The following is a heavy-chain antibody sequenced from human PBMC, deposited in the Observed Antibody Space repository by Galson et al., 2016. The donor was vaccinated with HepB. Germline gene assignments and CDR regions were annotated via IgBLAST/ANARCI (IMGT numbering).Heavy chain of an antibody. CDR3: AKGQGLIDY. V-gene: IGHV3-23*01. CDR2: ISGSGGTT. CDR1: GFTFSSYA. J-gene: IGHJ4*02. Sequence: SLRLSCAASGFTFSSYAMSWVLQAPGKGLEWVSVISGSGGTTYYADSVKGRFTISRDNSKSTLYLQMNSLRVEDTALYYCAKGQGLIDYWGQGTLVTVSS.